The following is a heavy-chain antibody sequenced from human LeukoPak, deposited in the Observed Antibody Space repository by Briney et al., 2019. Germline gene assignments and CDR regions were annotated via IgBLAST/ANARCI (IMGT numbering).Heavy chain of an antibody. D-gene: IGHD2-15*01. J-gene: IGHJ4*02. CDR3: ARDLSLYCSGGSCYSLNY. V-gene: IGHV3-48*04. CDR1: GFTFSSYS. CDR2: ISSSGSTI. Sequence: GGSLRLSCTASGFTFSSYSMNWVRQAPGKGLEWVSYISSSGSTIYYADSVKGRFTISRDNVKNSLYLQMNSLRAEDTAVYYCARDLSLYCSGGSCYSLNYWGQGTLVTVSS.